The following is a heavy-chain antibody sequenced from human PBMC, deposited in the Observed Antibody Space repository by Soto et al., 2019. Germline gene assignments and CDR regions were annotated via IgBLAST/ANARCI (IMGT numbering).Heavy chain of an antibody. CDR2: ISAYNGNT. CDR1: GYTFTSYG. D-gene: IGHD3-3*01. V-gene: IGHV1-18*01. Sequence: VASVKVSCKASGYTFTSYGISWVRQAPGQGLEWMGWISAYNGNTNYAQKLQGRVTMTTDTSTSTAYMELRSLRSDDTAVYYCARGSYDFWSGDYGMDVCGQGTTVTVSS. J-gene: IGHJ6*02. CDR3: ARGSYDFWSGDYGMDV.